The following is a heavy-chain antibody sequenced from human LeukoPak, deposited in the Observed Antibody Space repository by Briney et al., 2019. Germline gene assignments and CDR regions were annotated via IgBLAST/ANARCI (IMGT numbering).Heavy chain of an antibody. CDR2: ISWNSGSK. V-gene: IGHV3-9*01. CDR1: GFTFNDYA. D-gene: IGHD4-11*01. J-gene: IGHJ4*02. Sequence: PGGSLRLSCAASGFTFNDYAMHWVRQAPGKGLEWVSGISWNSGSKGYADSVKGRFTISRDNVKNSLYLQMNSLRAEDTALYYCAKDVCSNYGQEGYFDYWGQGTLVTVSS. CDR3: AKDVCSNYGQEGYFDY.